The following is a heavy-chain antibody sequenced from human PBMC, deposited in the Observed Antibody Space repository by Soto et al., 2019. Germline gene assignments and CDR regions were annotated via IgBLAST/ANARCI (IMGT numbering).Heavy chain of an antibody. CDR1: GFTVSSNY. D-gene: IGHD3-10*01. V-gene: IGHV3-53*02. CDR3: ARDQYYYGSGTYGMDV. CDR2: IYSGGST. J-gene: IGHJ6*02. Sequence: EVQLVETGGGLIQPGGSLRLSCAASGFTVSSNYMSWVRQAPGKGLEWVSVIYSGGSTYYADSVKGRFTISRDNSKNTLYLQMNSLRAEDTAVYYCARDQYYYGSGTYGMDVWGQGTTVTVSS.